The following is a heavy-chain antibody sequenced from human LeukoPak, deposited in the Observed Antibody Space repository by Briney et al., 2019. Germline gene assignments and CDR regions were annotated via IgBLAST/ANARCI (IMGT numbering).Heavy chain of an antibody. CDR3: ARDPNWRYDYEEVLFDP. CDR2: IWYDGSNK. CDR1: GFTFSSYG. V-gene: IGHV3-33*01. J-gene: IGHJ5*02. Sequence: GRSLRLSCAASGFTFSSYGMHWVRQAPGKGLEWVAVIWYDGSNKYYADSVKGRFTISRDNSKNTLYLQMNSLRAEDTAVYYCARDPNWRYDYEEVLFDPWGQGTLVTVSS. D-gene: IGHD4-17*01.